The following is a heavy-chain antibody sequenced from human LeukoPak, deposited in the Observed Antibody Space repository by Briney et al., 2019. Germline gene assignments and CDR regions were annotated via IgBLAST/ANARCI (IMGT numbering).Heavy chain of an antibody. J-gene: IGHJ4*02. V-gene: IGHV3-48*02. CDR2: ISSRSSSI. Sequence: GGSLRLSCAASGFTFSSYSMNWVRQAPGKGLEWVSYISSRSSSIYYADSVKGRFTLSRDNAKNSLYLQMNSLRDEGTAVYYCARGDYGDRDLDYWGQGTLVTVSS. CDR1: GFTFSSYS. CDR3: ARGDYGDRDLDY. D-gene: IGHD4-17*01.